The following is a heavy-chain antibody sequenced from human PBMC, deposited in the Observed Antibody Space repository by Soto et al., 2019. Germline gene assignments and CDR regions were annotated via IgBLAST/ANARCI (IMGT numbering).Heavy chain of an antibody. CDR3: SRRGVAATWSEFDT. CDR2: ISADNGNT. D-gene: IGHD2-15*01. Sequence: QVQLVQSGAEVKKPGAPVKVSCKAAGYTFTSYGISWVRQAPGQGLDWMGWISADNGNTNDAQKLQFRVNMTPDAPRRRADMEVRSPKSGDTDVYYCSRRGVAATWSEFDTWGQGTLVTVS. J-gene: IGHJ5*02. V-gene: IGHV1-18*01. CDR1: GYTFTSYG.